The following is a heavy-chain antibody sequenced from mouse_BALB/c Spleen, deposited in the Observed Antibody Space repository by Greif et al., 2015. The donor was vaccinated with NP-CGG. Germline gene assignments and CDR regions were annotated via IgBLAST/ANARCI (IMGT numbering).Heavy chain of an antibody. CDR3: ARHVDYYGNYGAMDY. J-gene: IGHJ4*01. CDR1: GFTFSSYG. D-gene: IGHD2-1*01. Sequence: EVHLVESGGDLVKPGGSLKLSCAASGFTFSSYGMSWVRQTPDKRLEWVATISSGGSYTYYPDSVKGRFTISRDNAKNTLYLQMSSLKSEDTAMYYCARHVDYYGNYGAMDYWGQGTSVTVSS. V-gene: IGHV5-6*01. CDR2: ISSGGSYT.